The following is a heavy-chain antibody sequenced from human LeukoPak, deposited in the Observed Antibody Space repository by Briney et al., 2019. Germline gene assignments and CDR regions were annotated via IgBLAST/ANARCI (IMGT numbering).Heavy chain of an antibody. D-gene: IGHD6-6*01. CDR3: ARLTYSNSSPFDY. J-gene: IGHJ4*02. CDR2: IYTSGTT. V-gene: IGHV4-4*09. Sequence: SSETLSLTCTVSGGSISSYYWSWIRQPPGKGLEWIGYIYTSGTTNYNPSLKSRVTISVDTSKNQFSLILSSVTAADPAVYYCARLTYSNSSPFDYWGQGTLVTVSS. CDR1: GGSISSYY.